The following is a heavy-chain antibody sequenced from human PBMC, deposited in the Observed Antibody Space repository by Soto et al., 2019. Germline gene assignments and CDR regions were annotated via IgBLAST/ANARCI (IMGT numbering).Heavy chain of an antibody. CDR1: GYTFTTYG. V-gene: IGHV1-18*01. J-gene: IGHJ6*02. D-gene: IGHD3-10*01. CDR3: ARGTMVRGVISYYGMDV. Sequence: ALGKVSCKASGYTFTTYGINWVRQAPGQGLEWIGWISAYNGNTNYAQKLQGTVTMTTDTSTSTAYMQPSRLSSVDTAVYYCARGTMVRGVISYYGMDVWGQGTTAIVSS. CDR2: ISAYNGNT.